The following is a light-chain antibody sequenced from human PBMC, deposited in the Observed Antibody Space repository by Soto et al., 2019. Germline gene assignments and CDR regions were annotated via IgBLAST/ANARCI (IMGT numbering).Light chain of an antibody. CDR2: GAS. CDR1: RRISTS. V-gene: IGKV1-39*01. CDR3: HQSYSLPQT. J-gene: IGKJ2*01. Sequence: DIQLTQSPSSLSASVGDRVSITCRASRRISTSLNWYQQKPGKAPKLLIHGASTLQSGVPSRFSGTGSGTDFTLTISILQPEDFATYFCHQSYSLPQTFGQGTKLEIK.